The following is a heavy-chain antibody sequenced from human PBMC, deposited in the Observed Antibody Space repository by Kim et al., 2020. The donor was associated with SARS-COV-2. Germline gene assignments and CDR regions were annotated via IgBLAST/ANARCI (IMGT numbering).Heavy chain of an antibody. V-gene: IGHV3-23*01. D-gene: IGHD6-19*01. CDR3: AKVGNEQWLVSY. Sequence: YYADSGKGRFTISRDNSKNTLYLQMNSLRAEDTAVYYCAKVGNEQWLVSYWGQGTLVTVSS. J-gene: IGHJ4*02.